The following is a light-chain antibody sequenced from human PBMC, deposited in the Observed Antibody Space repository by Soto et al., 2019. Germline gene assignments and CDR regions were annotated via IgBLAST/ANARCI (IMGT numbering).Light chain of an antibody. Sequence: QSALTQPPSASGSPGQSVTISCTGTSSDVGAYKYVSWYLQHPGKAPKLMIYEVSKRPSGVPDRFSGAKSGNTASLTVSGLQAEDEADYYCCSYAGGNSLVFGGGTKLTVL. CDR2: EVS. J-gene: IGLJ2*01. V-gene: IGLV2-8*01. CDR3: CSYAGGNSLV. CDR1: SSDVGAYKY.